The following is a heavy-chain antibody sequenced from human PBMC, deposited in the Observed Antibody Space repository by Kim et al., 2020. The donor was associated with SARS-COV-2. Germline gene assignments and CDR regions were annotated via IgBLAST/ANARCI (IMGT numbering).Heavy chain of an antibody. J-gene: IGHJ4*02. CDR3: ASIAAAVDHGRVPRGERFDY. V-gene: IGHV4-34*01. CDR2: INHSGST. Sequence: SETLSLTCAVYGGSFSGYYWSWIRQPPGKGLEWIGEINHSGSTNYNPSLKSRVTISVDTSKNQFSLKLSSVTAADTAVYYCASIAAAVDHGRVPRGERFDYWGQGTLVTVSS. CDR1: GGSFSGYY. D-gene: IGHD6-13*01.